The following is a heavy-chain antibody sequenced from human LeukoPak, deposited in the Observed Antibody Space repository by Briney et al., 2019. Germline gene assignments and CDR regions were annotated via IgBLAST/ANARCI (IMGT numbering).Heavy chain of an antibody. CDR3: AREDIGYSSDFDY. J-gene: IGHJ4*02. Sequence: GGSLRLSCAASGFTFSSYSMSWVRQAPGKGLEWVSSISSSSSYIYYADSVKGRFTISRDNAKNSLYLQMNSLRAEDTAVYYCAREDIGYSSDFDYWGQGTLVTVSS. CDR1: GFTFSSYS. CDR2: ISSSSSYI. V-gene: IGHV3-21*01. D-gene: IGHD6-25*01.